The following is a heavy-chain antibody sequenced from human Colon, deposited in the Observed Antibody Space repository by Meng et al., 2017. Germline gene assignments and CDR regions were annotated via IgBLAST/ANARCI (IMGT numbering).Heavy chain of an antibody. CDR3: ARYRPAAGTYYFDY. CDR1: GYTFINYG. V-gene: IGHV1-18*01. Sequence: ASVKVSCKAAGYTFINYGITWVRQAPGQGLEWMGWISGYSGVTNYAQDLQDRAAITTDASTTTAYLELRSLRSDDTAVYYCARYRPAAGTYYFDYWGHGTLVTVSS. J-gene: IGHJ4*01. CDR2: ISGYSGVT. D-gene: IGHD6-13*01.